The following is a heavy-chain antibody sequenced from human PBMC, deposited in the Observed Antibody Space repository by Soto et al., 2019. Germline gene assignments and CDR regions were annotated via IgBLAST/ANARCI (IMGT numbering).Heavy chain of an antibody. J-gene: IGHJ4*02. Sequence: EVQLLESGGGLVQPGGSLRLSCAASGFTFSSYAMSWVRQAPGKGLEWVSAISGSGGSTYYAYSVKGRFTISRDNSKNTLYLHMNSLRAEDTAVYYCAKEHFDWLSTDYWGQGTLVTVSS. CDR2: ISGSGGST. D-gene: IGHD3-9*01. CDR1: GFTFSSYA. CDR3: AKEHFDWLSTDY. V-gene: IGHV3-23*01.